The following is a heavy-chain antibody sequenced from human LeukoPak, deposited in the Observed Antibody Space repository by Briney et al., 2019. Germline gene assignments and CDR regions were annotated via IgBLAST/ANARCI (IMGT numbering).Heavy chain of an antibody. D-gene: IGHD2-2*01. CDR2: ISGYNGNT. CDR1: GYAFSSYG. CDR3: ARTYCSSATCYAGDDY. Sequence: ASVKVSCKASGYAFSSYGITWVRQAPGQGLEWMGWISGYNGNTNFAQKLQGRVTMTTDTSTSTAYMELRSLTSGDTAVYYCARTYCSSATCYAGDDYWGQGTLVTVSS. V-gene: IGHV1-18*01. J-gene: IGHJ4*02.